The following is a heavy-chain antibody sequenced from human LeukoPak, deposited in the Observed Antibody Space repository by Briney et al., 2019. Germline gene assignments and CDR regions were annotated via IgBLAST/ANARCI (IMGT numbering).Heavy chain of an antibody. CDR1: GYTFTSYG. Sequence: ASVKVSCKASGYTFTSYGISWVRQAPGQGLEWMGWISAYNGNTNYAQKLQGRVTMTTDTSASTAYMELSSLRSEDTAVYYCARDYSSGWYSPTYYYGMDVWGQGTTVTASS. D-gene: IGHD6-19*01. V-gene: IGHV1-18*01. J-gene: IGHJ6*02. CDR3: ARDYSSGWYSPTYYYGMDV. CDR2: ISAYNGNT.